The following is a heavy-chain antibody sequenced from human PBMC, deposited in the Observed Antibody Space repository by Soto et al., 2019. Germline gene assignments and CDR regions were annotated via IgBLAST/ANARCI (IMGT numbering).Heavy chain of an antibody. Sequence: GGSLRLSFAASGFTVSSYAMSWVRQAPGKGLEWVSAISGSGGSTYYADSVKGRFTISRDNSKNTLYLQMNSLRAEDTAVYYCAKDHRSSIVVVPAAPDAFDIWGQGTMVTVSS. D-gene: IGHD2-2*01. CDR2: ISGSGGST. J-gene: IGHJ3*02. CDR1: GFTVSSYA. V-gene: IGHV3-23*01. CDR3: AKDHRSSIVVVPAAPDAFDI.